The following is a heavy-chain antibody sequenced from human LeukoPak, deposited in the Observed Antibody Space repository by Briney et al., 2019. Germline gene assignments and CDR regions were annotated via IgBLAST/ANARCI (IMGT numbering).Heavy chain of an antibody. Sequence: GFLRPSCAASGINFSYYWKSWVRPASGKGVGLGSSISSSSSYIYYADSVKGRFTISRDNAKNSLYLQMNSLRAEDTAVYYCARDRLGSSSSFDYWGQGTLVTVSS. CDR2: ISSSSSYI. D-gene: IGHD6-6*01. J-gene: IGHJ4*02. V-gene: IGHV3-21*01. CDR3: ARDRLGSSSSFDY. CDR1: GINFSYYW.